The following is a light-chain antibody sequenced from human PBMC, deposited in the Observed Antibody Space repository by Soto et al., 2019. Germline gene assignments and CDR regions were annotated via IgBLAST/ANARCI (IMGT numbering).Light chain of an antibody. CDR2: SAS. J-gene: IGKJ5*01. V-gene: IGKV1-6*01. CDR1: QGIGND. CDR3: VQHYDYPPT. Sequence: AIQMTQSPSSLSASVGDRVSILCRASQGIGNDLGWYQQKPGKAPKLLIYSASSLESGVPSRFSGSGSGTVFTLTINSLQPEDFTTYFCVQHYDYPPTFGQGTRLEIK.